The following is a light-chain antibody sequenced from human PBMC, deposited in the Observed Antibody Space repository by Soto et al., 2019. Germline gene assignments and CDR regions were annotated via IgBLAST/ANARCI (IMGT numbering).Light chain of an antibody. CDR3: HQRQSWPRT. V-gene: IGKV3-11*01. CDR1: QSVSSY. CDR2: DAS. J-gene: IGKJ1*01. Sequence: EIVLTQSPATLSLSPGERATLSCRASQSVSSYLAWYQQKPGQAPRLLIYDASNRATGIPDRFSGSGSGTDFTLTISRLEPEDFALYYRHQRQSWPRTFGQGTKVDIK.